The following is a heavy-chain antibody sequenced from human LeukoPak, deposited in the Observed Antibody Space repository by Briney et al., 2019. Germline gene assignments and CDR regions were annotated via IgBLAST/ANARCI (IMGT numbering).Heavy chain of an antibody. V-gene: IGHV4-34*01. CDR3: ARGKIQLWRRPDAFDI. J-gene: IGHJ3*02. D-gene: IGHD5-18*01. CDR2: INHSGST. Sequence: SETLSLTCAVYGGSFSGYYWSWIRQPPGKGLEWIGEINHSGSTNYNPSLKSRVTISVDTSKNQLSLKLSSVTAADTAVYYCARGKIQLWRRPDAFDIWGQGTMVTVSS. CDR1: GGSFSGYY.